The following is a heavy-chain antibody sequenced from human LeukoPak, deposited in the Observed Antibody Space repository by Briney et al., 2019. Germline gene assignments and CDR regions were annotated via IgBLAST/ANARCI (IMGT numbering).Heavy chain of an antibody. J-gene: IGHJ6*02. V-gene: IGHV1-2*02. D-gene: IGHD5-12*01. CDR1: GYTFTGYY. CDR2: INPNSGGT. CDR3: ATGGVATIHYYYYYGMDV. Sequence: ASVKVSCKASGYTFTGYYVHWVRQAPGQGFEWMGWINPNSGGTNYAQKFQGRVTMTEDTSTDTAYMELSSLRSEDTAVYYCATGGVATIHYYYYYGMDVWGQGTTVTVSS.